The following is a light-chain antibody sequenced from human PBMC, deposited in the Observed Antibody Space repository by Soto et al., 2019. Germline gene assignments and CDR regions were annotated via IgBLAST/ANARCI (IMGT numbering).Light chain of an antibody. CDR1: QSISNY. CDR2: IAS. CDR3: QHYNSYSEA. V-gene: IGKV1-39*01. J-gene: IGKJ1*01. Sequence: DIHMTQSPSSLSASVGDRVTITCRASQSISNYLNWYQQKPGKAPNLLIYIASNLHSGVPSRFSGSGSGTGFTLTISSLQPEDFATYYCQHYNSYSEAFGQGTKVDIK.